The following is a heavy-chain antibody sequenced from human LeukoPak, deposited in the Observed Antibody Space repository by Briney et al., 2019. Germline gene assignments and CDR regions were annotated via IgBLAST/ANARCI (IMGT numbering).Heavy chain of an antibody. D-gene: IGHD3-10*01. CDR2: IDPSDSYT. V-gene: IGHV5-10-1*01. Sequence: GGSLRISGQGSGYRFTSYWISWVRQLPGKGLEWMGRIDPSDSYTNYSPSFQGHVTISADKSISTAYLQWSSLKASDTAMYYCARHNHGSGLESMDVWGKGTTVTVSS. J-gene: IGHJ6*04. CDR3: ARHNHGSGLESMDV. CDR1: GYRFTSYW.